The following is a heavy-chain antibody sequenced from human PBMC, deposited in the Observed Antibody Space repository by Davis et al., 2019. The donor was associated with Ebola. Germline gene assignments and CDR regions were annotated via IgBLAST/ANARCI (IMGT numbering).Heavy chain of an antibody. CDR1: GGSISSYY. J-gene: IGHJ6*02. CDR3: AREGSSWYSEYGMDV. Sequence: GSLRLSCAVYGGSISSYYWSWIRQPPGKGLEWIGYIYYSGSTNYNPSLKSRVTISVDTSKNQFSLKLSSVTAADTAVYYCAREGSSWYSEYGMDVWGQGTTVTVSS. D-gene: IGHD6-13*01. V-gene: IGHV4-59*01. CDR2: IYYSGST.